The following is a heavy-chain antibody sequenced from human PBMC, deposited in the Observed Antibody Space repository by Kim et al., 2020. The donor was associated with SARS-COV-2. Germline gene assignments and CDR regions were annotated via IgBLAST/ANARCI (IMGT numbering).Heavy chain of an antibody. Sequence: GGSLRLSCAASGFTFSSYGMHWVRQAPGKGLEWVAVISYDGSNKYYADSVKGRFTISRDNSKNTLYLQMNSLRAEDTAVYYCAGLEGDYYGSGSDYRNYYYGMDVWGQGTTVTVSS. D-gene: IGHD3-10*01. J-gene: IGHJ6*02. CDR1: GFTFSSYG. V-gene: IGHV3-33*05. CDR3: AGLEGDYYGSGSDYRNYYYGMDV. CDR2: ISYDGSNK.